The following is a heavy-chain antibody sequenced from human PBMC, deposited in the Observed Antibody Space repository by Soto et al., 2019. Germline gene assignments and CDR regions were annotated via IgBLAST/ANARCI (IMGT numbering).Heavy chain of an antibody. CDR3: ARDWVSSTSSLSYGMDA. CDR1: GFTFSSYS. D-gene: IGHD2-2*01. J-gene: IGHJ6*02. V-gene: IGHV3-21*01. CDR2: ISSSSSYI. Sequence: PGGSLRVSCAASGFTFSSYSMNWVRQAPGKGLEWVSSISSSSSYIYYADSVKGRFTISRDNAKNSLYLQMNSLRAEDTAVYYCARDWVSSTSSLSYGMDAWGQGTTVTVSS.